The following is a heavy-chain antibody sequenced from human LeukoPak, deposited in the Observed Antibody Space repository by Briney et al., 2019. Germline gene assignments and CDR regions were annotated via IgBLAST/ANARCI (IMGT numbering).Heavy chain of an antibody. CDR2: IYYSGST. D-gene: IGHD1-26*01. CDR1: GYSISSGYY. V-gene: IGHV4-30-4*08. CDR3: ARIVGAGDAFDI. Sequence: SETLSLTCAVSGYSISSGYYWGWIRQPPGNGLEWIGYIYYSGSTYYNPSLKSRVTISVDTSKNQFSLKLSSVTAADTAVYYCARIVGAGDAFDIWGQGTMVTVSS. J-gene: IGHJ3*02.